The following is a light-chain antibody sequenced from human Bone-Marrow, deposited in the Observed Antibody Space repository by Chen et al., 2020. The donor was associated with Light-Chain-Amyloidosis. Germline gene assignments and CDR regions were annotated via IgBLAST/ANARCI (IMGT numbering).Light chain of an antibody. Sequence: SYVLTQPSSVSGAPGQTAKIACGGNNIGSTSVHCYQQPPGQAPLLVVYDDSDRPSGIPVRLSGSNYGNTATLTISRVEAGDEADYYCQVCDRSSYRPVFCGGTKLTVL. CDR3: QVCDRSSYRPV. J-gene: IGLJ2*01. CDR1: NIGSTS. CDR2: DDS. V-gene: IGLV3-21*02.